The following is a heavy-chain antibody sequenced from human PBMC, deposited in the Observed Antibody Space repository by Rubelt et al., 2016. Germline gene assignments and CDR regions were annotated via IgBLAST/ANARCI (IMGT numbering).Heavy chain of an antibody. D-gene: IGHD6-19*01. Sequence: QVQLQQWGAGLLKPSETLSLTCAVYGGSFSGYYWSWIRQPPGKCLEWIGEINHSGSTNYNPSLKSRVTISVDTSKNQFSLKLSSVTAADTAVYYCARAGRLCSSGWYNYWGQGTLVTVSS. V-gene: IGHV4-34*01. CDR3: ARAGRLCSSGWYNY. CDR2: INHSGST. CDR1: GGSFSGYY. J-gene: IGHJ4*02.